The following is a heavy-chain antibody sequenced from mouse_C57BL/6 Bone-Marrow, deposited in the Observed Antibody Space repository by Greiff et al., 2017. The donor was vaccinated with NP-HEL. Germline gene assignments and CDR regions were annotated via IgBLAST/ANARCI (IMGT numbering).Heavy chain of an antibody. J-gene: IGHJ1*03. V-gene: IGHV2-9-1*01. CDR2: IWTGGGT. CDR3: ARKRSYYGSSYSYWYFDV. CDR1: GFALTSYA. Sequence: QVQLQESGPGLVAPSQSLSITCTVSGFALTSYAISWVRQPPGKGLEWLGVIWTGGGTNYNSALKSRLRISKDNSKSQVFLKMNRLQTDDTARYYCARKRSYYGSSYSYWYFDVWGTGTTVTVSS. D-gene: IGHD1-1*01.